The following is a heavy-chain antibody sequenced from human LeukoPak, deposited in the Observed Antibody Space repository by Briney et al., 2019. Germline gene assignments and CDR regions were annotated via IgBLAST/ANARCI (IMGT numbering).Heavy chain of an antibody. J-gene: IGHJ4*02. CDR2: IYPGDSDT. CDR1: GYSFTSYW. CDR3: ARALTIFGVVIPYAYSY. V-gene: IGHV5-51*01. Sequence: GESLEISCQGSGYSFTSYWIGWVRQMPGKGLEWMGIIYPGDSDTRYSPSFQGQVTISADKSISTDYLRWSSLKASDTAMYYCARALTIFGVVIPYAYSYWGQGTLVTVSS. D-gene: IGHD3-3*01.